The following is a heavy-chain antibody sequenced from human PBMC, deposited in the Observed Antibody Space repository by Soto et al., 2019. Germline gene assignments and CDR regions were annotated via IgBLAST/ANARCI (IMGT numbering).Heavy chain of an antibody. V-gene: IGHV4-31*03. D-gene: IGHD6-13*01. CDR2: IYYSGGT. CDR1: GGSISSGGYY. CDR3: AREGAAGMNNWFDP. Sequence: PSETLSLTCTVSGGSISSGGYYWSWIRQHPGKGLEWIGYIYYSGGTYYNPSLKSRVTISVDTSKNQFSLKLSSVTAADTAVYYCAREGAAGMNNWFDPWGQGTLVTVSS. J-gene: IGHJ5*02.